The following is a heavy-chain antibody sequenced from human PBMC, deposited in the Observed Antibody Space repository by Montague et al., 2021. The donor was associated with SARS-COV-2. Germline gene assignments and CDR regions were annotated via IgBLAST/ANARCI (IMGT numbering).Heavy chain of an antibody. V-gene: IGHV3-30*04. D-gene: IGHD3-16*01. Sequence: SLRLSCAASGFTFSSYAMHWVRQAPGKGLEWVAVISYDGSNKYYADSVKGRFTISRDNSKNTLYLQMNSLRAEDTAVYYCARPLGGSPNDAFDIWGQGTMVTVSS. CDR1: GFTFSSYA. CDR2: ISYDGSNK. J-gene: IGHJ3*02. CDR3: ARPLGGSPNDAFDI.